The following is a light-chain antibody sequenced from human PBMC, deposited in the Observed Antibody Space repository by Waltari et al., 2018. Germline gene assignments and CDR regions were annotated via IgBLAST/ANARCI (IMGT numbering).Light chain of an antibody. CDR3: LQYSSSPYS. V-gene: IGKV1-12*01. CDR1: QSISSW. CDR2: KAS. Sequence: DIQMTQSPSSLSASVGDTVTITCRASQSISSWLDWYQQKPGKAPKLLIYKASSLQSGVPSRFSGSGSGTEFSLTISSLQPEDFASDYCLQYSSSPYSFGQGTKVEIK. J-gene: IGKJ2*03.